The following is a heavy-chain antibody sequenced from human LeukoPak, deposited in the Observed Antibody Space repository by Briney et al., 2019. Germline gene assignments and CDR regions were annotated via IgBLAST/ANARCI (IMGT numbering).Heavy chain of an antibody. V-gene: IGHV3-23*01. CDR2: ISGSGGST. Sequence: GGSLRLSCAASVFTFSSYAMSRVRHAPGKGLECVSAISGSGGSTYYADSVKGRFTISRDNSKNTLYLQMNSLRAEDTAVYYCAKAAYWSSHIRIWFDPWGQGTLVTVSS. CDR3: AKAAYWSSHIRIWFDP. CDR1: VFTFSSYA. D-gene: IGHD2-15*01. J-gene: IGHJ5*02.